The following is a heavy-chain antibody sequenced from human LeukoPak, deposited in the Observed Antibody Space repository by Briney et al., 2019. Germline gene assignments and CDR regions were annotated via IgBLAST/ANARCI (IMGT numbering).Heavy chain of an antibody. Sequence: ASVKVSCKASGGTFSSYAISWVRQAPGQGLEWMGGIIPIFGTANYAQKFQGRVTITADESTGTAYMELSSLRSEDTAVYYCARGPLMIVVDMYYFDYWGQGTLVTVSS. CDR1: GGTFSSYA. V-gene: IGHV1-69*13. CDR2: IIPIFGTA. CDR3: ARGPLMIVVDMYYFDY. J-gene: IGHJ4*02. D-gene: IGHD3-22*01.